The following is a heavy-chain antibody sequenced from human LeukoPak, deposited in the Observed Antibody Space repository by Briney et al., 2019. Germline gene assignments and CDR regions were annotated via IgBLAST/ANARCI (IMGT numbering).Heavy chain of an antibody. CDR1: GFTFSSYS. CDR3: ARATMVRGVDY. V-gene: IGHV3-21*01. Sequence: GGSLRLSCAASGFTFSSYSMNWVRQAPGKGLEWVSSISSSSSYIYYADSVKGRFTISRDNAKNPLYLQMNSLRAEDTAVYYCARATMVRGVDYWGQGTLVTVSS. J-gene: IGHJ4*02. CDR2: ISSSSSYI. D-gene: IGHD3-10*01.